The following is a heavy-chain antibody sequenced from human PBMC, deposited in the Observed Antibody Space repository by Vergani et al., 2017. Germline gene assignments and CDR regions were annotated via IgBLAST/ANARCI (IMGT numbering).Heavy chain of an antibody. CDR2: IYTSGST. D-gene: IGHD6-19*01. CDR3: ARDRVAVAGLDY. V-gene: IGHV4-59*10. Sequence: QVQLQQWGAGLLKPSETLSLTCAVYGGSFSGYYWSWIRQPAGKGLEWIGRIYTSGSTNYNPSLKSRVTISVDTSKNRFSLKLSSVTAADTAVYYCARDRVAVAGLDYWGQGTLVTVSS. CDR1: GGSFSGYY. J-gene: IGHJ4*02.